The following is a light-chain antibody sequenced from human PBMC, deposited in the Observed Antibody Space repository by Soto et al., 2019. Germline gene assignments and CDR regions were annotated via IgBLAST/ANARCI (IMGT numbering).Light chain of an antibody. CDR3: QQYGSSLIT. CDR1: QSVSSNY. CDR2: GAS. Sequence: VWTQSPGTLSLSPGERATLSCRASQSVSSNYLAWYQQKPGQAPRLLIYGASSRATGIPDRFSGSGSGTDFTLTVTRLEPEDFAVYYCQQYGSSLITFGQGTRLEIK. J-gene: IGKJ5*01. V-gene: IGKV3-20*01.